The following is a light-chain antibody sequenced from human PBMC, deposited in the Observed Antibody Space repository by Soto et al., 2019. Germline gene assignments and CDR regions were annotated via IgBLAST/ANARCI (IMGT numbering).Light chain of an antibody. Sequence: DIPMTQSPSTLSASVGDRVTITCRASQSISNWLAWYQQKPGIAPKLLIYDASSLESGVPSRFSGSGSGTEFTLTISSLQPDDFATYYCQQYYTYSATFGQGTKVEIK. CDR2: DAS. V-gene: IGKV1-5*01. J-gene: IGKJ1*01. CDR1: QSISNW. CDR3: QQYYTYSAT.